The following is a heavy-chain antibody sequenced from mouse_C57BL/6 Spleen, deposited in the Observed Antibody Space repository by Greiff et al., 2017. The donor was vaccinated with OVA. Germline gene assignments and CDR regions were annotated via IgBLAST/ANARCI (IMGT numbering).Heavy chain of an antibody. CDR3: ARPSNYYGSSYDAMDY. J-gene: IGHJ4*01. Sequence: VQLQQSGPELVKPGASVKIPCKASGYTFTDYNMDWVKQSHGKSLEWIGDINPNNGGTIYNQKFKGKATLTVDKSSSTAYMELRSLTSEDTAVYYCARPSNYYGSSYDAMDYWGQGTSGTVSS. CDR1: GYTFTDYN. CDR2: INPNNGGT. D-gene: IGHD1-1*01. V-gene: IGHV1-18*01.